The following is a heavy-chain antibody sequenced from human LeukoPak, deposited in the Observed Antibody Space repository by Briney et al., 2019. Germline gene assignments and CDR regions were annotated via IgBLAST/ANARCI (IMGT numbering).Heavy chain of an antibody. D-gene: IGHD2-15*01. V-gene: IGHV4-59*01. Sequence: SETLSLTCTVSGGSISSYYWSWIRQPPGKGLEWIGYIYYSGSTNYSPSLKSRLTISVDTSKNQFSLKLSSVTAADTAVYYCATLRYCSGGSCYSGGDYWGQGTLDTVSS. CDR2: IYYSGST. CDR1: GGSISSYY. CDR3: ATLRYCSGGSCYSGGDY. J-gene: IGHJ4*02.